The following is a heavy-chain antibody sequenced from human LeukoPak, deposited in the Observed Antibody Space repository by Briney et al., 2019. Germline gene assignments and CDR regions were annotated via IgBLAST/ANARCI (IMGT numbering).Heavy chain of an antibody. Sequence: SETLSLTCTVSGGSVSGYYWSWIRQPPGKGLEWIGHIHYSGSTNYNPSLKSRVTISVDTSKNQFSLKLSSVTAADTAIYYCARGGSKQWLVDDSWGQGTLVTVSS. J-gene: IGHJ4*02. CDR2: IHYSGST. D-gene: IGHD6-19*01. CDR1: GGSVSGYY. V-gene: IGHV4-59*02. CDR3: ARGGSKQWLVDDS.